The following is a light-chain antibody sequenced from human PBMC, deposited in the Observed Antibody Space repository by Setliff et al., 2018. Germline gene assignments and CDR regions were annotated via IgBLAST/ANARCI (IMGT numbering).Light chain of an antibody. CDR2: EVS. J-gene: IGLJ1*01. CDR1: SGDVGSHSY. Sequence: QSALTQPASVSGSPGQSITISCTGTSGDVGSHSYVSWYQHHPGKAPKLAIYEVSNRPSGVSNRFSGSKSVNTASLTISGLQAEDEADYYCSSFRSIATPEVFGTGTKVTVL. V-gene: IGLV2-14*01. CDR3: SSFRSIATPEV.